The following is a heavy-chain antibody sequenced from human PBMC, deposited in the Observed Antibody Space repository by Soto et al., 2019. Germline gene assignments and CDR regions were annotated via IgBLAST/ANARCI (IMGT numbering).Heavy chain of an antibody. Sequence: QVQLVESGGGVVQPERSQRLSCEASKFTFRTYVMHWVRQAPGKGLEWVALISFDGTNQYYADSVKGRFTIFRDNSKNTMYLQMNSLRPEDTAVYYCAREMIPMIMGGMSAMDVWGQGTTVTVSS. V-gene: IGHV3-30*04. D-gene: IGHD3-22*01. CDR3: AREMIPMIMGGMSAMDV. CDR2: ISFDGTNQ. CDR1: KFTFRTYV. J-gene: IGHJ6*02.